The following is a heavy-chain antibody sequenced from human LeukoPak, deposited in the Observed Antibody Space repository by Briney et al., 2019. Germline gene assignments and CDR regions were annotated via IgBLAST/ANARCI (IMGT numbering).Heavy chain of an antibody. CDR2: TRNRANSYST. CDR1: GFTFSDYY. D-gene: IGHD2-2*01. V-gene: IGHV3-72*01. J-gene: IGHJ4*02. Sequence: PGGSLRLSCAASGFTFSDYYMDWVRQAPGKGLEWVARTRNRANSYSTEYAASVKGRFTISRDESQNSLYLQMNSLKTEDTAVYYCTSYQLPQRFFDYWGQGSLVTVSS. CDR3: TSYQLPQRFFDY.